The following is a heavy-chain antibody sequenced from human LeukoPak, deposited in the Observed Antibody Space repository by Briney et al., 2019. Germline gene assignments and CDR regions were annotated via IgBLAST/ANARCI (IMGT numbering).Heavy chain of an antibody. CDR2: IYYSGST. J-gene: IGHJ4*02. Sequence: SETLSLTCTVSGGSISSSSYYWGWIRQPPGKGLEWIGSIYYSGSTYYNPSLKSRVTISLDTSKNQFSLKLSSVTAADTAVYYCARGVVAAAGRTFDFWGQGTLVTVSS. CDR3: ARGVVAAAGRTFDF. CDR1: GGSISSSSYY. V-gene: IGHV4-39*07. D-gene: IGHD6-13*01.